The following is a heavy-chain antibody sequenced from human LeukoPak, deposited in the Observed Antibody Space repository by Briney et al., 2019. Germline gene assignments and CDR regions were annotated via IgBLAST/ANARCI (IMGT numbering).Heavy chain of an antibody. CDR2: INTDGSST. J-gene: IGHJ4*02. D-gene: IGHD6-6*01. V-gene: IGHV3-74*01. CDR3: ARESPYSARGQPSDY. CDR1: GFTFSSYW. Sequence: GGSLRLSCAVSGFTFSSYWMHWVRQAPGKGLVWVSRINTDGSSTSYADSVKGRFTISRDNAKNTLYLQMNSLRAEDTAVYYCARESPYSARGQPSDYWGQGTLVTVSS.